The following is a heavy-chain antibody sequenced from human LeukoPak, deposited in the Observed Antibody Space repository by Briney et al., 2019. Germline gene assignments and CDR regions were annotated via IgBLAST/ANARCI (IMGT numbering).Heavy chain of an antibody. V-gene: IGHV1-2*02. CDR3: ARTPADCGGDCYSDAFDI. D-gene: IGHD2-21*02. CDR2: INPNSGGT. J-gene: IGHJ3*02. Sequence: ASVKVSCKASGYTFTGYYMHWVRQAPGQGLEWMGWINPNSGGTNYAQKFQGGVTMTRDTSISTAYMELSRLRSDDTAVYYCARTPADCGGDCYSDAFDIWGQGTMVTVSS. CDR1: GYTFTGYY.